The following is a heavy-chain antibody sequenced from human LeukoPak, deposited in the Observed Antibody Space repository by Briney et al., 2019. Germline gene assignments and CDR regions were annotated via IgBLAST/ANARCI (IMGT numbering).Heavy chain of an antibody. CDR2: FYYGGST. Sequence: SETLSLTCTVSGGSLSRSGYYWGWLRQPPGKGLDWSGNFYYGGSTYSNPSLKSRVTISVDTSKNQFSLNLNSVTAADTAVYFCAISVAYPSGWYIDYWGQGTLVTVSS. V-gene: IGHV4-39*01. D-gene: IGHD6-19*01. CDR3: AISVAYPSGWYIDY. CDR1: GGSLSRSGYY. J-gene: IGHJ4*02.